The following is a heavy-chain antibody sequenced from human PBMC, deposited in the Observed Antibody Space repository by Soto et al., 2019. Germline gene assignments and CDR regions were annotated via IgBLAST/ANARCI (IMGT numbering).Heavy chain of an antibody. V-gene: IGHV4-59*01. CDR1: GGSISTFF. J-gene: IGHJ4*02. CDR3: ARGRDDGSGHYFEHLFDN. Sequence: SETLSLTCTVSGGSISTFFWSWIRQPPGKGLEWIGYIHDSGNTNYNPSLETRVSLSMDTSKRQFSLKLTSVTPADTALYYCARGRDDGSGHYFEHLFDNWGRGTLVTVSA. CDR2: IHDSGNT. D-gene: IGHD3-22*01.